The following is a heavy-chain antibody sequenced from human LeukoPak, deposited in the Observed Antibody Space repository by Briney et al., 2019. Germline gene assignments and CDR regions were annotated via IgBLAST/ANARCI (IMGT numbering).Heavy chain of an antibody. J-gene: IGHJ6*02. CDR1: GYTFTSYG. CDR2: ISAYNGNT. Sequence: GASVKVSCKASGYTFTSYGISWVRQAPGQGLEWMGWISAYNGNTNYAQKLQGRVTMTTDTSTSTAYMELRSLRSDDTAVYYCARGPNQETYDFWSGRNYYGMDVWGQGTTVTVSS. V-gene: IGHV1-18*01. CDR3: ARGPNQETYDFWSGRNYYGMDV. D-gene: IGHD3-3*01.